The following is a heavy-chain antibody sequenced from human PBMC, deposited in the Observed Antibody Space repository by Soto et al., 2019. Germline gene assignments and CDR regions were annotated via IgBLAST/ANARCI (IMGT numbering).Heavy chain of an antibody. V-gene: IGHV4-30-2*01. CDR1: GGSISSGGYS. Sequence: SETLSLTCAVSGGSISSGGYSWSWIRQPPGKGQEWIGYIYHSGSTYYNPSLKSRVTISVDRSKNQFSLKLSSVTAADTAVYYCARGNHGGGIDYWGQGTLVTVSS. CDR2: IYHSGST. CDR3: ARGNHGGGIDY. D-gene: IGHD3-16*01. J-gene: IGHJ4*02.